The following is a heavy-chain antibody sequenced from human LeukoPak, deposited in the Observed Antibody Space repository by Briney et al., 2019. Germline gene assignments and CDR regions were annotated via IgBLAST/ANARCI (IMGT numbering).Heavy chain of an antibody. CDR1: GGSISSYY. V-gene: IGHV4-59*01. D-gene: IGHD6-19*01. J-gene: IGHJ3*02. Sequence: SETLSLTCTVSGGSISSYYWSWIRQFPGKGLEWIGYIYYSGSTSYNPSLKSRVTISLDTSKNQFSLNLSSVTAADTAVYYCARPYTSGYRGAFDIWGQGTMVTASS. CDR3: ARPYTSGYRGAFDI. CDR2: IYYSGST.